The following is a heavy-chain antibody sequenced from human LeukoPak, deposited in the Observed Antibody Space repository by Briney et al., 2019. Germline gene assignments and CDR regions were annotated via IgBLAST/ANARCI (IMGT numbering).Heavy chain of an antibody. CDR1: GFRFNTYW. V-gene: IGHV3-7*03. CDR3: AKHSGGYSYGYNY. J-gene: IGHJ4*02. CDR2: IKQDGNEK. D-gene: IGHD5-18*01. Sequence: GGSLRLSCAASGFRFNTYWMSWVRQAPGKGLEWVANIKQDGNEKYYADSVKGRFTISRDNAKNSLYLQMNSLRAEDTAVYYCAKHSGGYSYGYNYWGQGTLVTVSS.